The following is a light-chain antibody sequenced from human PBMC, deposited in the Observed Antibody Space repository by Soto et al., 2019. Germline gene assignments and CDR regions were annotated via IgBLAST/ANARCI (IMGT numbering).Light chain of an antibody. CDR2: ATD. V-gene: IGKV1-6*01. CDR1: QDIRNY. Sequence: AIQMTQSPSSLSASVGDRVTITCRASQDIRNYLNWYQQRPGKAPKLLIYATDSLQSEVPFRFSGSGSGTDFTLTISSLQPEDFATYYCLQDYNYPRTFGQGTKVDIK. J-gene: IGKJ2*01. CDR3: LQDYNYPRT.